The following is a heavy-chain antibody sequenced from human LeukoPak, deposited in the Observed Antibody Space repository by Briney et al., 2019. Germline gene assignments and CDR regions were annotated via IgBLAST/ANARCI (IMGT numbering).Heavy chain of an antibody. V-gene: IGHV1-69*13. D-gene: IGHD4-17*01. CDR1: GGTFSSYA. J-gene: IGHJ6*04. CDR2: IIPIFGTA. Sequence: SVKVSCKASGGTFSSYAISWVRQAPGQGLEWMGGIIPIFGTANYAQKFQGRVTITADESTSTAYMELSSLRSEDTAVYYSARSDYGDYFHYYGMDVWGKGTTVTVSS. CDR3: ARSDYGDYFHYYGMDV.